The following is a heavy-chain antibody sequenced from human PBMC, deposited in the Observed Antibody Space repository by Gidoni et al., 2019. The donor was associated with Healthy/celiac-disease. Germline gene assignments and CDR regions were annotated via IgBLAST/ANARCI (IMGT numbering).Heavy chain of an antibody. CDR2: IIPIFGTA. Sequence: QVQLVQSGAEVKKPGSSVKVSCKASGGTFSSYAISWVRQAPGQGLEWMGGIIPIFGTANYAQKFQGRVTITADESTSTAYMELSSLRSEDTAVYYCARDGYCSSTSCQGKGWFDPWGQGTLVTVSS. CDR1: GGTFSSYA. V-gene: IGHV1-69*01. D-gene: IGHD2-2*01. J-gene: IGHJ5*02. CDR3: ARDGYCSSTSCQGKGWFDP.